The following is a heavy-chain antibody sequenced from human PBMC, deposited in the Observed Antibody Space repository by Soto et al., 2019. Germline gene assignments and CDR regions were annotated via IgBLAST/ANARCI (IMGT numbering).Heavy chain of an antibody. D-gene: IGHD5-12*01. V-gene: IGHV3-30*04. CDR2: ISYDGSNK. Sequence: QVQLVESGGGVVQPGRSLRLSCAASGFTFSSYAMHWVRQAPGKGLEWVAVISYDGSNKYYADSVKGRFTISRDNSKNTLYLQMNSLRAEDTAVYYCAKDWNIVATGGYWGQGTLVTVSS. J-gene: IGHJ4*02. CDR1: GFTFSSYA. CDR3: AKDWNIVATGGY.